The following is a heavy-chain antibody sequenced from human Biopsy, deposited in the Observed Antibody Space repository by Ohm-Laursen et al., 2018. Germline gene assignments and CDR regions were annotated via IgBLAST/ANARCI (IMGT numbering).Heavy chain of an antibody. J-gene: IGHJ4*02. D-gene: IGHD2-2*01. CDR2: IYYTGST. V-gene: IGHV4-59*01. CDR3: ARMPHFDY. CDR1: RDSISNYY. Sequence: TLSLTCTVSRDSISNYYWTWIRQSPGKGLGWIGYIYYTGSTNYNPSVKSRVTISVDTSKNQFSLKLNSVTAADTAVYYCARMPHFDYWGQGILVTVSS.